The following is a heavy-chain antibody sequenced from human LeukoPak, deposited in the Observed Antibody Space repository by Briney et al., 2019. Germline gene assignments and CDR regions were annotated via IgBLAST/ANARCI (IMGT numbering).Heavy chain of an antibody. V-gene: IGHV1-8*03. CDR1: GYTFTGYY. D-gene: IGHD5-12*01. Sequence: GASVKVSCKASGYTFTGYYMHWVRQATGQGLEWMGWMNPNSGNTGYAQKFQGRVTITRNTAISTAYMELSSLRSEDTAVYYCARASMDGYEYYFDYWGQGTLVTVSS. CDR3: ARASMDGYEYYFDY. CDR2: MNPNSGNT. J-gene: IGHJ4*02.